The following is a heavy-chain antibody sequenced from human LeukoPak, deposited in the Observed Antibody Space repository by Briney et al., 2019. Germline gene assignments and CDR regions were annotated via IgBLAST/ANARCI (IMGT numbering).Heavy chain of an antibody. CDR3: ARDLAGPPQEAFDI. CDR1: GLTFSSYW. Sequence: QPGGSLRLSCAASGLTFSSYWMSWVRQAPGKGLEWVANIKQDGSEKHYVDSVTGRFTISRDNNKNSLYLQMNSLRADDTAVYYCARDLAGPPQEAFDIWGQGTMVTVSS. V-gene: IGHV3-7*01. CDR2: IKQDGSEK. J-gene: IGHJ3*02.